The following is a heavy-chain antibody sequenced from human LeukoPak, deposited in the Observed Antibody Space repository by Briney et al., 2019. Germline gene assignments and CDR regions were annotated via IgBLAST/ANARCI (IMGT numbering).Heavy chain of an antibody. Sequence: ASVKVSCKTSGYTFTACYIHWVRQAPGQGLEWMGWINPKSGGTKYAQKFQGRVTMRSDTSITTVYMELSRLRSDDTAVYYCAREVHSWFDPWGQGTRVTVSS. V-gene: IGHV1-2*02. CDR1: GYTFTACY. CDR2: INPKSGGT. CDR3: AREVHSWFDP. J-gene: IGHJ5*02.